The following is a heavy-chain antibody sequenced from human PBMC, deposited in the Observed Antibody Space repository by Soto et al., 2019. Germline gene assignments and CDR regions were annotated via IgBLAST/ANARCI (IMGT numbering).Heavy chain of an antibody. D-gene: IGHD3-22*01. CDR2: IYYSGST. CDR3: ARGITMIVVVPQYYFDY. Sequence: SETLSLTCTVSGGSISSGGYYWSWIRQHPGKGLEWIGYIYYSGSTYYSPSLKSRVTISVDTSKNQFSLKLSSVTAADTAVYYCARGITMIVVVPQYYFDYWGQGTLVTVSS. V-gene: IGHV4-31*03. CDR1: GGSISSGGYY. J-gene: IGHJ4*02.